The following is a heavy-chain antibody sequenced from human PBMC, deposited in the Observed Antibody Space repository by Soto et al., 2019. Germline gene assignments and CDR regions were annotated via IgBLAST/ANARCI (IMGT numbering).Heavy chain of an antibody. CDR1: GGTFSSYA. J-gene: IGHJ6*02. D-gene: IGHD1-20*01. CDR2: IIPIFGTA. Sequence: SVKVSCKASGGTFSSYAISWVRQAPGQGLEWMGGIIPIFGTANYAQKFQGRVTITADESTSTAYMELSSLRSDDSAVYYCARDQAKFVTDYYHYYGMDVWGQGTTVTVSS. CDR3: ARDQAKFVTDYYHYYGMDV. V-gene: IGHV1-69*13.